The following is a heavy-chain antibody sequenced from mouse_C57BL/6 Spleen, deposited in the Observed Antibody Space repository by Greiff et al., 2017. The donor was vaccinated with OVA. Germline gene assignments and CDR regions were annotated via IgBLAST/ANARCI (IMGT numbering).Heavy chain of an antibody. CDR3: ARGSNYSAWFAY. D-gene: IGHD2-5*01. Sequence: VQLQQPGAELVRPGSSVKLSCKASGYTFTSYWMHWVKQRPIQGLEWIGNIDPSDSETHYNQKFKDKATLTVDKSSSTAYMQLSSLTSEDSAVYYCARGSNYSAWFAYWGQGTLVTVSA. CDR2: IDPSDSET. CDR1: GYTFTSYW. J-gene: IGHJ3*01. V-gene: IGHV1-52*01.